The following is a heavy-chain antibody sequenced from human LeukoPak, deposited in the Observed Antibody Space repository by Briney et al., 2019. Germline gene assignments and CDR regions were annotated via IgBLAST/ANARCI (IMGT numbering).Heavy chain of an antibody. CDR2: IYGGSIT. D-gene: IGHD3-22*01. CDR1: GFTVSTNY. J-gene: IGHJ4*02. CDR3: AALYYYDNVII. Sequence: PGGSLRPSCAASGFTVSTNYMSWVRQAPGKGLEWVSVIYGGSITYYADSVKGRFTISRDNSKNTQYLEMNSLRAEDTAVYYCAALYYYDNVIIWGQGTLVTVSS. V-gene: IGHV3-53*01.